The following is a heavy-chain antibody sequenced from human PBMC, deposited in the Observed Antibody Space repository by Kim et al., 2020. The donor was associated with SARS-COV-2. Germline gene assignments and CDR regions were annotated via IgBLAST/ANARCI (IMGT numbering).Heavy chain of an antibody. Sequence: GGSLRLSCAASGFTFNNYAMSWVRQAPGKGLDWVSGISASGVSTYYGDSVKGRFTISRDNSNNTLYLQMNSLRAEDTAIYYCAEVDYYGPGEYWGQGTQV. CDR3: AEVDYYGPGEY. CDR1: GFTFNNYA. CDR2: ISASGVST. J-gene: IGHJ4*02. V-gene: IGHV3-23*01. D-gene: IGHD3-10*01.